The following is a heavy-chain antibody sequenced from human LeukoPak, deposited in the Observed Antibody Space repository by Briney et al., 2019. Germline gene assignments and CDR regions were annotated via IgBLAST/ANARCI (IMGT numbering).Heavy chain of an antibody. CDR1: GGSISSGGYS. CDR2: IYHSGST. J-gene: IGHJ4*02. Sequence: SETLSLTCAVSGGSISSGGYSWSWIRQPPGKGLEWIGYIYHSGSTYHNPSLKSRVTISVDRSKNQFSLKLSSVTAADTAVYYCAGQYYDILTGYKCFNYWGQGTLVTVSS. D-gene: IGHD3-9*01. V-gene: IGHV4-30-2*01. CDR3: AGQYYDILTGYKCFNY.